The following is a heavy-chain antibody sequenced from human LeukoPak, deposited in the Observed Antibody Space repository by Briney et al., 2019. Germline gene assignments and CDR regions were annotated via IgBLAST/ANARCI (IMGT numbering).Heavy chain of an antibody. D-gene: IGHD3-10*01. V-gene: IGHV1-3*01. CDR3: ARESGYFDY. CDR1: GYTFTNFA. CDR2: INAGNGDT. Sequence: ASVKVSCKASGYTFTNFAMHWVRQAPGQRLEWMGWINAGNGDTKYSQNFQGRVTITRDTSASTAYMELSSLRSEDTAVYYCARESGYFDYWGQGTLVTVSS. J-gene: IGHJ4*02.